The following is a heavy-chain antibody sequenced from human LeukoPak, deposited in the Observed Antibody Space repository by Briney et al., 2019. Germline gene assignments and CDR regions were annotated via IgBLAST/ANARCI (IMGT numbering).Heavy chain of an antibody. V-gene: IGHV4-59*01. CDR2: IYYSGST. CDR3: ARDYRGTVGV. CDR1: GGSISSYY. Sequence: NPPETLSLTCTVSGGSISSYYWSWIRQPPGKGLEWIGYIYYSGSTNYNPSLKSRVTISVDTSKNQFSLKLSSVTAADTAVYYCARDYRGTVGVWGKGTTVTVSS. D-gene: IGHD3-16*01. J-gene: IGHJ6*04.